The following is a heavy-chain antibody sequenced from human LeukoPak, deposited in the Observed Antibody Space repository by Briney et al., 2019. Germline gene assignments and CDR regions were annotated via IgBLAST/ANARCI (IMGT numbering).Heavy chain of an antibody. CDR2: IKYDGSEK. CDR3: ARDIEAAGLFFDY. V-gene: IGHV3-7*01. CDR1: GFTFSSYW. J-gene: IGHJ4*02. Sequence: GGSLRLSCAASGFTFSSYWMSWVRQAPGKGLEWVANIKYDGSEKDYVDSVKGRFTISRDNAKNSLYLQMNSLRAEDTAVYYCARDIEAAGLFFDYWGQRTLVTVSS. D-gene: IGHD6-13*01.